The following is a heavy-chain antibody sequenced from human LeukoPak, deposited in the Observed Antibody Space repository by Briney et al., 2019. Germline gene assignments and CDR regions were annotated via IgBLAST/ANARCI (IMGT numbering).Heavy chain of an antibody. D-gene: IGHD5-18*01. Sequence: PSETLSLTCTVSGGSISSYYWSWIRQPAGKGLEWIGRIYTSGSTNYNPSLKSRVTMSVDTSKNQFSLKLSSVTAADTAVYYCARGRGYSYDTSYYFDYWGQGTLVTVSS. J-gene: IGHJ4*02. CDR2: IYTSGST. CDR3: ARGRGYSYDTSYYFDY. CDR1: GGSISSYY. V-gene: IGHV4-4*07.